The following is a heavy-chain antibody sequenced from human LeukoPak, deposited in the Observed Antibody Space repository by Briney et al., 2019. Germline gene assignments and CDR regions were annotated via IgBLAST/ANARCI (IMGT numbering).Heavy chain of an antibody. CDR1: GYTFTGYA. CDR3: ARGPGWSGSLHYDY. V-gene: IGHV7-4-1*02. D-gene: IGHD1-26*01. Sequence: ASVKVSCKASGYTFTGYALNWVRQAPGQGLEWMGWINTNTGNPTYAQGFTGRFVFSLDTSVSTAYLQISSLKAEDTAVYYCARGPGWSGSLHYDYWGQGTLVTVSS. CDR2: INTNTGNP. J-gene: IGHJ4*02.